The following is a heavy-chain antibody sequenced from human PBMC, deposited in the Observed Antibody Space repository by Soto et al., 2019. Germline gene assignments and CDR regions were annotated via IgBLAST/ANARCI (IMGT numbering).Heavy chain of an antibody. J-gene: IGHJ6*02. CDR3: ARDDRIQAAEDGMDV. Sequence: QVQLVQSGAEVKKPGASVKVSCKASGYTFTSYGISWVRQAPGQGLEWMGWISAYNGNTNYAQKLQGRVTMTTDTSTSTAYRELRSLRSDDTAVYYCARDDRIQAAEDGMDVWGQGTTVTVSS. D-gene: IGHD6-13*01. V-gene: IGHV1-18*01. CDR2: ISAYNGNT. CDR1: GYTFTSYG.